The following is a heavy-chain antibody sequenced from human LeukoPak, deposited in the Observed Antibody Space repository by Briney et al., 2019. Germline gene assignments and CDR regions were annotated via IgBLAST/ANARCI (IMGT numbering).Heavy chain of an antibody. Sequence: GGSLRLSCAASGFTFSSYAMSWVRQAPGKGLVWVSHINSDGSITSYADSVKGRFTISRDNAKNTLYLQMNSLRAEDTAVYYCARDAVDTANAVWGQGTTVTVSS. CDR2: INSDGSIT. D-gene: IGHD5-18*01. CDR1: GFTFSSYA. J-gene: IGHJ6*02. CDR3: ARDAVDTANAV. V-gene: IGHV3-74*01.